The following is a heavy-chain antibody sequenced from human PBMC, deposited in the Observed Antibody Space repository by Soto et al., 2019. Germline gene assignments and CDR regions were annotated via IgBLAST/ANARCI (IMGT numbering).Heavy chain of an antibody. CDR3: ARHAPGDIAVVVATTERYFDY. CDR1: GGSISNSHF. D-gene: IGHD2-15*01. J-gene: IGHJ4*02. Sequence: PSETLSLTCTVSGGSISNSHFWTWIRQPPGKGLEWIGSIYYSGTTYYNPSLKSRVTISVDTSKNQFSLRLSSVTAADAAVYYCARHAPGDIAVVVATTERYFDYWGQGTLVTVSS. V-gene: IGHV4-39*01. CDR2: IYYSGTT.